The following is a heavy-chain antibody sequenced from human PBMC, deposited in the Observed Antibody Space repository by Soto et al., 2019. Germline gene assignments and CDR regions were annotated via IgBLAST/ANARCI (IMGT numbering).Heavy chain of an antibody. J-gene: IGHJ4*02. CDR1: GFTLSNYW. CDR3: ARVPYCSSSSCYSYFDS. CDR2: ISSDGSST. V-gene: IGHV3-74*01. D-gene: IGHD2-2*01. Sequence: EVQLVESGGGLVQPGGSLRLSCAASGFTLSNYWMHWARQAPGKGLVWVSRISSDGSSTNYADSVKGRFTISRDNAKNTLHLQMNSLRAEDTVVYYCARVPYCSSSSCYSYFDSWGQGTLVTVSS.